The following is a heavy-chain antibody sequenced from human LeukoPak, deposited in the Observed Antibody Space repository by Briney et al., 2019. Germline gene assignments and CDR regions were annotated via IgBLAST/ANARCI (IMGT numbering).Heavy chain of an antibody. D-gene: IGHD1-14*01. CDR1: GFTFSSYG. CDR3: AREPEVTPNVFDY. V-gene: IGHV3-33*01. J-gene: IGHJ4*02. CDR2: IWYDGSNK. Sequence: GGSLRLSCAASGFTFSSYGMHWVRQAPGKGLEWVAVIWYDGSNKYYADSVKGRFTISRDNSKNTLYLQMNSLRAEDTAVYYCAREPEVTPNVFDYWGQGTLVTVSS.